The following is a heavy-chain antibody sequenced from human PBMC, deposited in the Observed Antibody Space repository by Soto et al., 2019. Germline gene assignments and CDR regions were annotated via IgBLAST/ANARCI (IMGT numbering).Heavy chain of an antibody. D-gene: IGHD3-3*01. V-gene: IGHV1-69*02. CDR1: GGTFSSYT. Sequence: QVQLVQSGAEVKKPGSSVKVSCKASGGTFSSYTISWVRQAPGQGLEWMGRIIPILGIANYAQKFQGRVTITADKSTSTSYMELSSLRSEDTAVYYCAGTDFEVFGLVTPYYNWSDPGGQATLVTVSS. CDR3: AGTDFEVFGLVTPYYNWSDP. J-gene: IGHJ5*02. CDR2: IIPILGIA.